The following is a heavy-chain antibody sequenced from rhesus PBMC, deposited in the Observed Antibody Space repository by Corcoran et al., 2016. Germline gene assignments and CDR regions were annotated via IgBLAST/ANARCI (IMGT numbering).Heavy chain of an antibody. CDR3: ARGYSGNNVGWYFDL. J-gene: IGHJ2*01. CDR2: INGKSGRT. CDR1: GGSFSSYW. D-gene: IGHD1-20*01. Sequence: QVQLQESGPGLVKPSETLSLTCAVSGGSFSSYWWSWIRQPPGKGLEWIGEINGKSGRTNYTPSLKHRVTVSKDASKNQFSLNLSSVTAADTAVYYCARGYSGNNVGWYFDLWGPGTPITISS. V-gene: IGHV4-80*01.